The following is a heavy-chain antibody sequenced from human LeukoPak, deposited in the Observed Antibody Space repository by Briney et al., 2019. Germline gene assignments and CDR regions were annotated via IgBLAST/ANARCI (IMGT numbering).Heavy chain of an antibody. CDR2: IKQDGSEK. CDR1: GFTFSSYW. V-gene: IGHV3-7*01. J-gene: IGHJ6*03. D-gene: IGHD3-10*01. Sequence: GGSLRLSCAASGFTFSSYWMSWVRQAPGKGLEWVANIKQDGSEKYYVDSVKGRFTISRDNAKNSLYLQMNSLRAEDTAVYYCARDSMVRGPILYYYYMDVWGKGTTVTISS. CDR3: ARDSMVRGPILYYYYMDV.